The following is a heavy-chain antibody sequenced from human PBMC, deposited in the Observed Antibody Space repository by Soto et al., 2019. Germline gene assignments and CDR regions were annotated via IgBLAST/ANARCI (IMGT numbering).Heavy chain of an antibody. CDR3: ARSWVTGKGGIDV. J-gene: IGHJ6*02. V-gene: IGHV1-18*01. D-gene: IGHD3-16*01. CDR2: INGYTGNT. CDR1: GYTFTSYG. Sequence: QVQLVQSGAEVKKPGASVKVSCKASGYTFTSYGLSWVRQAPGQGLEWMGWINGYTGNTNYAQKFQGRVTXTXAXXTNTAYLDLWTLISDDTAVYYCARSWVTGKGGIDVWGQGTTVTVSS.